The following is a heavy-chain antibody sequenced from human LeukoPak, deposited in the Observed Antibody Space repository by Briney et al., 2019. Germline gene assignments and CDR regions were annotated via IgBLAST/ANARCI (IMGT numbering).Heavy chain of an antibody. CDR3: ARNLYYYDSSGYYYY. CDR1: GFIFSSHA. V-gene: IGHV3-66*01. CDR2: IYTGGST. Sequence: GSLRLSCAASGFIFSSHAMSWVRQAPGKGLEWVSAIYTGGSTYYAGSVKGRFTISRDNSKNTLYLQMNSLRAEDTAVYYCARNLYYYDSSGYYYYWGQGTLVTVSS. J-gene: IGHJ4*02. D-gene: IGHD3-22*01.